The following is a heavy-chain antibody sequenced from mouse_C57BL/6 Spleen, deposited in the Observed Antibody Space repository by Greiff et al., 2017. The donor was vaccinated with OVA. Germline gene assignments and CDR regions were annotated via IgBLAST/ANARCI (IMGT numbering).Heavy chain of an antibody. CDR3: ALYYYGREGFAY. Sequence: VQLQQSGAELVRPGASVKLSCTASGFNITDDYMYWVKQRPEQGLEWIGWIDPENGDTEYASKFQGKATITADTSSNTAYLQLSSLTSEDTAVYYSALYYYGREGFAYWGQGTLVTVSA. V-gene: IGHV14-4*01. D-gene: IGHD1-1*01. CDR2: IDPENGDT. J-gene: IGHJ3*01. CDR1: GFNITDDY.